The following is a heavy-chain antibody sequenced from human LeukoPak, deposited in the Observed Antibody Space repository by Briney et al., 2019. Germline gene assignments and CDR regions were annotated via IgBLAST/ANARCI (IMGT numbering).Heavy chain of an antibody. CDR2: INPNSGGT. CDR1: GYTFTGYY. Sequence: ASVKVSCKASGYTFTGYYMHWVRQAPGQGLEWMGQINPNSGGTNYAQKFQGRVTMTRDTSISTAYMELGRLRSDDTAVYYCLRFLEWLLEDWGQGTLVTVSS. V-gene: IGHV1-2*06. CDR3: LRFLEWLLED. D-gene: IGHD3-3*01. J-gene: IGHJ1*01.